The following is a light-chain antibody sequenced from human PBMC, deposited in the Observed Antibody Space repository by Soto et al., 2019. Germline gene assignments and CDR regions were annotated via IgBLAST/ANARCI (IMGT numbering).Light chain of an antibody. CDR1: QSVNTF. Sequence: EIVLTQSPVTLSLSPGERATLSCRASQSVNTFLAWYQQKPDQAPRLLIHDASKRAPGIPARFSGSGSGADFTLTISSLEPEDFAVYYCQQRNTWPTFGQGTKLEIK. V-gene: IGKV3-11*01. CDR2: DAS. J-gene: IGKJ2*01. CDR3: QQRNTWPT.